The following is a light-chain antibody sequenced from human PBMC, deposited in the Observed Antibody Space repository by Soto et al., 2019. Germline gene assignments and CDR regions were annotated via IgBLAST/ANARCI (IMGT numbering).Light chain of an antibody. CDR2: YAS. Sequence: DIQMTQSPSTLSASVGDKVTITCRASRNVNTLLAWYQQKPGKAPNLLIYYASTLESGVPSRFSGSGSGTEFTLTISSLHPDDFATYSCPQYEYYWTFGQGTKMDI. CDR1: RNVNTL. CDR3: PQYEYYWT. V-gene: IGKV1-5*01. J-gene: IGKJ1*01.